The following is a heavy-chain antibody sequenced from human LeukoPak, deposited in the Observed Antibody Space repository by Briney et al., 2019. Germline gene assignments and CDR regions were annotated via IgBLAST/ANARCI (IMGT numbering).Heavy chain of an antibody. CDR1: GGSISSSSYY. CDR2: IYYSGST. V-gene: IGHV4-39*01. Sequence: SETLSLTCTVPGGSISSSSYYWGWIRQPPGKGLEWIGSIYYSGSTYYNPSLKSRVTISVDTSKNQFSLKLSSVTAADTAVYYCASYSIAAAGTGYWGQGTLVTVSS. CDR3: ASYSIAAAGTGY. J-gene: IGHJ4*02. D-gene: IGHD6-13*01.